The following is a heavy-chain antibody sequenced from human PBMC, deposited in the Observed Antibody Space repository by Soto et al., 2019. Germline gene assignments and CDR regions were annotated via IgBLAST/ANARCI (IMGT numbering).Heavy chain of an antibody. V-gene: IGHV1-24*01. Sequence: AAVKVSCKVSGYTLTELSMHWVRQAPGKGLEWMGGFDPEDGETIYAQKFQGRVTMTEDTSTDTAYMELSSLRSEDTAVYYCATLIQLWPGHYFDYWGQGTLVTVSS. CDR2: FDPEDGET. J-gene: IGHJ4*02. CDR1: GYTLTELS. CDR3: ATLIQLWPGHYFDY. D-gene: IGHD5-18*01.